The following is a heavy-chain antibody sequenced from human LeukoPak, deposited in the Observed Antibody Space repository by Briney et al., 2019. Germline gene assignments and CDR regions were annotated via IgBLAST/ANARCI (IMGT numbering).Heavy chain of an antibody. CDR1: GYTLTELS. D-gene: IGHD6-13*01. V-gene: IGHV1-24*01. Sequence: GASVKVSCKVSGYTLTELSMHWVRQAPGKGLEWMGGFDPEDGETIYAQEFQGRVTMTEDTSTDTAYMELSSLRSEDTAVYYCATVGGIAAAGTFYYYGMDVWGQGTTVTVSS. CDR2: FDPEDGET. J-gene: IGHJ6*02. CDR3: ATVGGIAAAGTFYYYGMDV.